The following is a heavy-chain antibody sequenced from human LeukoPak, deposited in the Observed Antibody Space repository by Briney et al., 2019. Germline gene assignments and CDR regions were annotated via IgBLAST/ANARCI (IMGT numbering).Heavy chain of an antibody. Sequence: SETLSLTCTVSGGSISSYYWSWIRQPPGKGLEWIGYIYYSGSTNYNPSLKSRVTISVDTSKNQFSLKLSSVTAADTAVYYCARGGYGGYDFDFDYWGQGTLVTVSS. J-gene: IGHJ4*02. V-gene: IGHV4-59*08. D-gene: IGHD5-12*01. CDR3: ARGGYGGYDFDFDY. CDR1: GGSISSYY. CDR2: IYYSGST.